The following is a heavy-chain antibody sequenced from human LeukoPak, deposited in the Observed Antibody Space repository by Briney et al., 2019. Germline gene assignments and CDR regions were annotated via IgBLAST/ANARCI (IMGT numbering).Heavy chain of an antibody. CDR1: GFTFSSYG. Sequence: GGSLRLSCSASGFTFSSYGMHWVRQAPGKGLEWVAVISYDGSNKYYADSVKGRFTISRDNSKNTLYLQMNSLRAEDTAVYYCAKLYGDYADYWGQGTLVTVSS. J-gene: IGHJ4*02. D-gene: IGHD4-17*01. CDR2: ISYDGSNK. CDR3: AKLYGDYADY. V-gene: IGHV3-30*18.